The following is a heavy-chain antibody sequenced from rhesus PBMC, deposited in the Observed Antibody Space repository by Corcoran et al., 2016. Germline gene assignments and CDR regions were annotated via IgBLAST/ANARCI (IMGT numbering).Heavy chain of an antibody. CDR2: IYGSCGST. CDR1: GGSISSNY. Sequence: QVQLQESGPGLVKPSETLSLTCAVSGGSISSNYWSWIRQPPGKGLEWIGYIYGSCGSTSYNPSLTSLVTISTDTSKNQFSLKLSSVTAADTAVYYCAGRVTMISYGLDSWGQGVVVTVSS. J-gene: IGHJ6*01. V-gene: IGHV4-147*01. CDR3: AGRVTMISYGLDS. D-gene: IGHD3-28*01.